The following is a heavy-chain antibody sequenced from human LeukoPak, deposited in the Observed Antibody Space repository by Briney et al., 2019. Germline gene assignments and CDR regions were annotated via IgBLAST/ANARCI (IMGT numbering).Heavy chain of an antibody. CDR2: ISHSGST. D-gene: IGHD2-15*01. J-gene: IGHJ3*02. Sequence: SETLSLTCAGSSSGYFWSWLCQPPGKGLEWIGEISHSGSTNYNPSLKSRVTISVDTSKNQFSLRLISTTSADTAIYYCARNGRFCSRGCSGEAFDMWGQGTIVSVSS. V-gene: IGHV4-34*01. CDR3: ARNGRFCSRGCSGEAFDM. CDR1: SSSGYF.